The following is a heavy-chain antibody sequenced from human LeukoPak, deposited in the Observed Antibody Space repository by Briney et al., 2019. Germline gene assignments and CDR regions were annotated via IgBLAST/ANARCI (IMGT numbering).Heavy chain of an antibody. CDR1: GDSISNSSYY. CDR3: ADLDFDF. Sequence: PSETLSLTCTVSGDSISNSSYYWGWIRQPPGKGLEWIGNIYYSGSTNYNLSLKSRVTISVDTSKNQFSLKLSSVTAADTAVYYCADLDFDFWGQGTLVTVSS. V-gene: IGHV4-39*07. CDR2: IYYSGST. J-gene: IGHJ4*02.